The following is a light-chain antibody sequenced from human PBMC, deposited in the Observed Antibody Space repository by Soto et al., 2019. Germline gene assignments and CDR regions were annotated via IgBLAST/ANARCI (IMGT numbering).Light chain of an antibody. CDR3: CSYAGSYTLV. CDR2: DVT. V-gene: IGLV2-11*01. Sequence: QSALTQPRSVSGSPGQSVTISCTGTGSDVGGYNYVSWYQQHPGKAPKLMINDVTKRPSGVPDRFSGSKSGNTASLTISGLQAEDEADYCCCSYAGSYTLVFGGGTKLTVL. J-gene: IGLJ2*01. CDR1: GSDVGGYNY.